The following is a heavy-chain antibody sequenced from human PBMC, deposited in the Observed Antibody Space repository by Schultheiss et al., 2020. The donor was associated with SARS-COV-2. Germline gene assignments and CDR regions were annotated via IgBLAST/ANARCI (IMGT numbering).Heavy chain of an antibody. CDR1: GFTFSNAW. CDR2: ISYDGTNK. J-gene: IGHJ4*02. Sequence: GGSLRLSCAASGFTFSNAWMSWVRQAPGKGLEWTAVISYDGTNKYYADYVKGRFTISRDNSKNTLYLQMNSLRAEDTAVYYCASTQDPYSTPFDYWGQGTLVTVSS. CDR3: ASTQDPYSTPFDY. V-gene: IGHV3-30*03. D-gene: IGHD6-13*01.